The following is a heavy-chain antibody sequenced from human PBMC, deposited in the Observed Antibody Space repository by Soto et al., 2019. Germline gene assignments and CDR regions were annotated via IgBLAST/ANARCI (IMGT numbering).Heavy chain of an antibody. CDR3: ASATIFGDYYYGMDV. J-gene: IGHJ6*02. V-gene: IGHV1-69*13. CDR2: IIPIFGTA. D-gene: IGHD3-3*01. Sequence: SVKVSCKASGGTFSIYAISCVLQSPLQGLDWMGGIIPIFGTANYAQKFQGRVTITADESTSTAYVELSSLRSEDTAVYYCASATIFGDYYYGMDVWGQGTTVTVSS. CDR1: GGTFSIYA.